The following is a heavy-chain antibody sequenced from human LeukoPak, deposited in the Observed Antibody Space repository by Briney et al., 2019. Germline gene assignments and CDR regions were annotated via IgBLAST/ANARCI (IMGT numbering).Heavy chain of an antibody. CDR1: GYTFTSYA. D-gene: IGHD5-18*01. CDR3: AREWDVDTAMVPDY. J-gene: IGHJ4*02. CDR2: INTNTGSP. V-gene: IGHV7-4-1*02. Sequence: ASVKVSCKASGYTFTSYAMNWVRQAPGQGLEWMGWINTNTGSPTYAQGFTGRFVFSLDTSVSTAYLQISSLKAEDTAVYYCAREWDVDTAMVPDYWGQGTLVTVSS.